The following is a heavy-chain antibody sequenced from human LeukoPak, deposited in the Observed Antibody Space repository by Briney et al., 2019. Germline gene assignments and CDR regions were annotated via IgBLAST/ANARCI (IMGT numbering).Heavy chain of an antibody. CDR1: EFTFSSYG. Sequence: PGGSLRLSCAASEFTFSSYGMHWVRQAPGRGLEWVAVISYDGSDKYYADSVKGRLTISRDNSKNTLYLRMSSLRVEDTAVYYCARGNSAFDYWGQGTLVTVSS. CDR3: ARGNSAFDY. CDR2: ISYDGSDK. V-gene: IGHV3-30*03. D-gene: IGHD4-23*01. J-gene: IGHJ4*02.